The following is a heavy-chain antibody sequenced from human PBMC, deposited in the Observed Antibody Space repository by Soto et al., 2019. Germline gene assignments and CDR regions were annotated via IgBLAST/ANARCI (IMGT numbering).Heavy chain of an antibody. V-gene: IGHV3-74*01. Sequence: EVQLVESGGGLVQPGGSLRLSCAASGFTFSSYWMHWVRQAPGKGLVWVSSISTDASSTSYADPVKGRFTISRDNAKKPLDLQMNSVRAEKTAVYYCARLPNKSPQNWGQGTLVIVSP. CDR2: ISTDASST. CDR1: GFTFSSYW. J-gene: IGHJ1*01. CDR3: ARLPNKSPQN.